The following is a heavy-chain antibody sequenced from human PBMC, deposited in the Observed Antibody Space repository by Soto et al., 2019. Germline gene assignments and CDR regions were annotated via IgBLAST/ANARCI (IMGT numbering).Heavy chain of an antibody. CDR3: ARQGSNGAYYYYGMDV. D-gene: IGHD2-8*01. J-gene: IGHJ6*02. CDR1: GYSFTSYW. V-gene: IGHV5-51*01. CDR2: IYPGDSGT. Sequence: GESLKISCKGSGYSFTSYWIAWVRQMPGKGLEWMGIIYPGDSGTIYSPSFQGQVTFSVDKSTSTAYLQWSSLKASDTAMYYCARQGSNGAYYYYGMDVWGQGTTVTVSS.